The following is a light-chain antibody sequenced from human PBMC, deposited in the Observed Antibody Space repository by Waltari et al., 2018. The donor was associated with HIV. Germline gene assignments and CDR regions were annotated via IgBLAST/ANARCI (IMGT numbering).Light chain of an antibody. CDR3: CSHAGTHVI. V-gene: IGLV2-11*01. J-gene: IGLJ2*01. Sequence: QSALTQPRSVSGSPGQSVTISCTGTSSDVGAYDYVSWYQHHPGKVPKLMISDVTKRPSGVPDRCSGSKSGNTASLTISGLQAEDEADYYCCSHAGTHVIFGGGTKLTVL. CDR2: DVT. CDR1: SSDVGAYDY.